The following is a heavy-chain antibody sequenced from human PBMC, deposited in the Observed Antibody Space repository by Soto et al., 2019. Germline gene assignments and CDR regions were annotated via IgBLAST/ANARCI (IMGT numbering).Heavy chain of an antibody. J-gene: IGHJ6*02. V-gene: IGHV1-69*18. CDR3: ARVVMTTVPASFYYGLDV. Sequence: QVQLVQSGAEVRKPGSSVTVSCKASGGTFSTYGITWVRQAPGQGLEWMGNIIPLIGTANYAQRFRGRVTITADESTTTANMELTSRRSEDTAVYYCARVVMTTVPASFYYGLDVWGQGTTVTVSS. CDR1: GGTFSTYG. CDR2: IIPLIGTA. D-gene: IGHD4-4*01.